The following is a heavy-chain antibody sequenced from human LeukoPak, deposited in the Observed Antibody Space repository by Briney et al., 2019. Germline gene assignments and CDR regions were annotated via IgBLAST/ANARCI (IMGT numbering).Heavy chain of an antibody. J-gene: IGHJ4*02. CDR2: ISYDGSNK. CDR1: GFTFSSYA. D-gene: IGHD5-18*01. V-gene: IGHV3-30-3*01. CDR3: ARGYSYVFY. Sequence: PGRSLRLSCAASGFTFSSYAMHWVRQAPGKGLEWVAVISYDGSNKYYADSVKGRFSISRDNSKNTLYLQMNSLRAEDTAVYYCARGYSYVFYWGQGTLVSVSS.